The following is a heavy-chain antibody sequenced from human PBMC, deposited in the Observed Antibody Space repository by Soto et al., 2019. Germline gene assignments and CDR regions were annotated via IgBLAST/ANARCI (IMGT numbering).Heavy chain of an antibody. J-gene: IGHJ6*03. CDR3: ATEPKGYSSSWSAYYYYMDV. V-gene: IGHV3-21*04. CDR2: ISSSSSYI. CDR1: GFTFSSYS. Sequence: GGSLRLSCAASGFTFSSYSMNWVRQAPGKGLEWVSSISSSSSYIYYADSVKGRFTISRDNAKNSLYLQMNSLRAEDTAVYYCATEPKGYSSSWSAYYYYMDVWGKGTTVTVS. D-gene: IGHD6-13*01.